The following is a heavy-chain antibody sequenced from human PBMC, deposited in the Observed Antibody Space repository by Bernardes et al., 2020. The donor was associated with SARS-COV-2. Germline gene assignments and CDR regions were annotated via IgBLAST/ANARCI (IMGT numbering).Heavy chain of an antibody. J-gene: IGHJ6*01. CDR3: AKDTTGITIFGVVIHPEYYGMGV. V-gene: IGHV3-23*01. CDR2: TRGSGGST. Sequence: SLSLTRSGSGFSFSSNAMCMVCQAPGQGQGWVSATRGSGGSTTYADSETGRFTISSDNSKTTLYLQMNSLSAEDTAVYDCAKDTTGITIFGVVIHPEYYGMGVWRQGTTVTITS. D-gene: IGHD3-3*01. CDR1: GFSFSSNA.